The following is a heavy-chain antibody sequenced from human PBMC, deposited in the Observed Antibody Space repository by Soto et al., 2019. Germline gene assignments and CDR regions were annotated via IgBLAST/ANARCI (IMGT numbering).Heavy chain of an antibody. CDR1: GFTFSSYG. CDR2: ISYDGSNK. Sequence: QVQLVESGGGVVQPGRSLRLSCAASGFTFSSYGMHWVRQAPGKGLEWVAVISYDGSNKYYADSVKGRFTISRDNSKNTLYLQMNSLGAEDTAVYYCAKDPGLYCSGGSCYSADYWGQGTLVTVSS. D-gene: IGHD2-15*01. J-gene: IGHJ4*02. CDR3: AKDPGLYCSGGSCYSADY. V-gene: IGHV3-30*18.